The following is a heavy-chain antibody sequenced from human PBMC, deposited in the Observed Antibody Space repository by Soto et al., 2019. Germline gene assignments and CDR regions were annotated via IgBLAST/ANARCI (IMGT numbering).Heavy chain of an antibody. Sequence: GGSLRLSCAASGFTFSSYAMSWVRQAPGKGLEWVSAISGSGGSTYYADSVKGRFTISRDNSKNTLYLQMNSLRAEDTVVYYCAKEPYSSGGYNWFDPWGQGTLVTVSS. J-gene: IGHJ5*02. V-gene: IGHV3-23*01. CDR2: ISGSGGST. CDR1: GFTFSSYA. D-gene: IGHD6-19*01. CDR3: AKEPYSSGGYNWFDP.